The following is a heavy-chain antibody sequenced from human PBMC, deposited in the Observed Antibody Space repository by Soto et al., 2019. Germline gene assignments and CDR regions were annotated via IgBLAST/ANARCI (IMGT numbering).Heavy chain of an antibody. V-gene: IGHV1-8*01. CDR1: GYTFTSYD. D-gene: IGHD3-9*01. CDR3: ARGLVYPIPQALGY. Sequence: ASVKVSCKASGYTFTSYDINWVRQATGQGLEWMGWMNPNSGNTGYAQKFQGRVTMTRDTSISTAYMELSSRRSEHTAVYYCARGLVYPIPQALGYWGQGTLVTVAS. J-gene: IGHJ4*02. CDR2: MNPNSGNT.